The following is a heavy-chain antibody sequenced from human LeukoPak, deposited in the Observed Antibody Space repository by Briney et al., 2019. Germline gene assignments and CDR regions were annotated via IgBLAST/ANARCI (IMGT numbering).Heavy chain of an antibody. Sequence: GGSLRLSCVVSGLTFNTYEMNWVRQAPGKGLEWVSYITSSSSIMYYAGSVKGRFTISRDDSKNSLYLQMNSLRTEDTAFYYCAKDIYRGLDMATRPDYWGQGTLVTVSS. CDR2: ITSSSSIM. V-gene: IGHV3-48*03. CDR1: GLTFNTYE. D-gene: IGHD5-24*01. J-gene: IGHJ4*02. CDR3: AKDIYRGLDMATRPDY.